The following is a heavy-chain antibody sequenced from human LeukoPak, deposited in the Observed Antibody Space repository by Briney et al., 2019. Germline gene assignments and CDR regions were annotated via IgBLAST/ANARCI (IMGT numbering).Heavy chain of an antibody. V-gene: IGHV1-24*01. D-gene: IGHD3-3*02. Sequence: SVKVSCKVSGYTLTELSMHWVGQAPGKGLEWMGGFDPEDGETIYAQKFQGRVTMTEDTSTDTAYMELSSLRSEDTAVYYCATGRWSINGMDVWGKGTPVTVSS. CDR2: FDPEDGET. CDR1: GYTLTELS. J-gene: IGHJ6*04. CDR3: ATGRWSINGMDV.